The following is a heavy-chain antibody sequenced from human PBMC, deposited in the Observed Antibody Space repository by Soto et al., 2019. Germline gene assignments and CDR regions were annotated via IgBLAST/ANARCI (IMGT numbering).Heavy chain of an antibody. CDR3: ARSYEYCSSTSCSRGTDY. CDR2: MNPNSGNT. Sequence: QVRLVQSGAEVKKPGASVEVSCKASGYTFTSYDINWVRQATGQGREWMGWMNPNSGNTGYAQKFQGRVTMTRNTSISTAYMELSSLRSEDTAVYYCARSYEYCSSTSCSRGTDYWGQGTLVTVSS. J-gene: IGHJ4*02. V-gene: IGHV1-8*01. D-gene: IGHD2-2*01. CDR1: GYTFTSYD.